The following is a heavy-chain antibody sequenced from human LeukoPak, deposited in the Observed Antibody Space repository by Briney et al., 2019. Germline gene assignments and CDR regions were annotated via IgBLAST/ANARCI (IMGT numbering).Heavy chain of an antibody. V-gene: IGHV3-23*01. CDR3: AKDSAHSYYYDSGSYYQF. CDR1: GFTFSNYA. D-gene: IGHD3-10*01. J-gene: IGHJ4*02. Sequence: GGSLRLSCAASGFTFSNYAMSWVRQAPGRGLEWVSAVSGGGDSTYYADSVKGRFTISRDNSRNTVYLQMSSLRAEDTALYYCAKDSAHSYYYDSGSYYQFWGQGTLVTVSS. CDR2: VSGGGDST.